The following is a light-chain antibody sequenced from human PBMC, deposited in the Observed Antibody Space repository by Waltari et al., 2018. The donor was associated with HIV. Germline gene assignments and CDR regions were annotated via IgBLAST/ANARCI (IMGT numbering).Light chain of an antibody. J-gene: IGLJ1*01. CDR1: SSNICRNY. CDR2: RND. V-gene: IGLV1-47*01. Sequence: QPVLTQPPSASETPGQSLSISCSGGSSNICRNYVCWYHQVANMAPKLLVSRNDQRPSGVPYRFSGSRSGTSASLVISGLRAEDEALYYCASWDDGLSGHVFGSGTTVFVL. CDR3: ASWDDGLSGHV.